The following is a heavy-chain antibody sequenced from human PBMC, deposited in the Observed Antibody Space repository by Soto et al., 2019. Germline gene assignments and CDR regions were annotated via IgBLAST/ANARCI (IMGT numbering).Heavy chain of an antibody. D-gene: IGHD2-15*01. J-gene: IGHJ3*02. CDR3: APNVSCSGGSCQYDAFAI. CDR2: VTADGGT. CDR1: GFTVSSHA. Sequence: EVPVLESGGGLVQPGGSLRLSCEGSGFTVSSHAMTWIRQAPGKGPEWVSTVTADGGTDYADSVKCRFAMSRDTSANTLYLQVNSLGAADTAAYYCAPNVSCSGGSCQYDAFAIRGQGTMVTVSS. V-gene: IGHV3-23*01.